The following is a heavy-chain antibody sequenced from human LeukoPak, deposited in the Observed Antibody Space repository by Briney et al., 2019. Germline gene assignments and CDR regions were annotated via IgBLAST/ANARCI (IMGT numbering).Heavy chain of an antibody. CDR1: GFTFSSYA. J-gene: IGHJ4*02. CDR3: ARDGRGSSNDFDY. CDR2: ISSSGSTI. Sequence: GGSLRLSCAASGFTFSSYAMSWVRQAPGKGLEWVSYISSSGSTIYYADSVKGRFTISRDNSKNTLHLQMNSLRPEDTAVYYCARDGRGSSNDFDYWGQGTLVTVSS. D-gene: IGHD1-26*01. V-gene: IGHV3-23*01.